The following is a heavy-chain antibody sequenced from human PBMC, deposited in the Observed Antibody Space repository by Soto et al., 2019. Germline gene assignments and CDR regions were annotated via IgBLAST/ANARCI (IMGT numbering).Heavy chain of an antibody. J-gene: IGHJ5*02. D-gene: IGHD2-21*02. CDR1: GGTVASSHW. Sequence: SETLSLTCGVSGGTVASSHWWSWVRQSPGRGLEWIGTVYHTGDTNFNPSLQSRVTFSVDKSNNQFSLRLTSVTAADTAVYFCAREIVTAGGNNYFDPWGPGTLVTVSS. V-gene: IGHV4-4*02. CDR3: AREIVTAGGNNYFDP. CDR2: VYHTGDT.